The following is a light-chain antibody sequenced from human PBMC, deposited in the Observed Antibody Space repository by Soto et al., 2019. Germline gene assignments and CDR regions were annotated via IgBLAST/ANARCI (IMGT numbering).Light chain of an antibody. Sequence: QSVLTQPPSASGTSGQSVTISCSGSSSNIGVNTVSWYQQLPGTAPKLLIQNNNQRPSGVPDRFSGSKSGIAASLVLSGLQSDDEAEYYCAAWDDSLNGVLFGGGTKVTVL. CDR2: NNN. V-gene: IGLV1-44*01. J-gene: IGLJ2*01. CDR3: AAWDDSLNGVL. CDR1: SSNIGVNT.